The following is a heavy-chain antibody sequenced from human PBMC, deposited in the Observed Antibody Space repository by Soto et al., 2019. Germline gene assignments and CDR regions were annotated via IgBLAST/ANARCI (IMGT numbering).Heavy chain of an antibody. V-gene: IGHV4-30-4*01. D-gene: IGHD6-6*01. CDR1: GGSISSGDYY. CDR2: IYYSGST. CDR3: ARDRRYSSSPSYYYYCMDV. Sequence: SETLSLTCTVSGGSISSGDYYWSWIRQPPGKGLEWIGYIYYSGSTYYNPSLKSRVTISVDTSKNQFSLKLSSVPASDTAVYYCARDRRYSSSPSYYYYCMDVWGQGTTVTVSS. J-gene: IGHJ6*02.